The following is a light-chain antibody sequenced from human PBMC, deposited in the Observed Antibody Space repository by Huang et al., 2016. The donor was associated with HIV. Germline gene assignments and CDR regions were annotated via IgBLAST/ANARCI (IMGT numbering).Light chain of an antibody. CDR3: QHYGTSPQT. V-gene: IGKV3-20*01. CDR2: VAS. Sequence: EIVLTQSPGTLSLSPGEGATLSCRASQSINNNDFAWFQQKPGQPPRLLIYVASSRATGVPDRFTGSGSGTDFNLTISRLETEDFAMYFCQHYGTSPQTFGQGTKLEIK. CDR1: QSINNND. J-gene: IGKJ2*01.